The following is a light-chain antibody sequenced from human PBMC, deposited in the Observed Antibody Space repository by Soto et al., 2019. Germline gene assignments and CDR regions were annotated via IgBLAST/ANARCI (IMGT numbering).Light chain of an antibody. J-gene: IGLJ2*01. V-gene: IGLV2-14*01. Sequence: QSVLTQPASVSGSPGQSITISCTGTSSDVGGYNYVSWYQQHPGKAPKLMIYEVSNRPSGVSNRFSGSKSGNTASLTISGLQAEDEADYYRSSSTSSDTLLFGGGTKLTVL. CDR2: EVS. CDR3: SSSTSSDTLL. CDR1: SSDVGGYNY.